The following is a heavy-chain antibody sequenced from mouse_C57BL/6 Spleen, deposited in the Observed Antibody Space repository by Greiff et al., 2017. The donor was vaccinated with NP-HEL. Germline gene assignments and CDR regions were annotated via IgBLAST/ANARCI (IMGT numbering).Heavy chain of an antibody. V-gene: IGHV14-4*01. CDR3: TTAPPGFAY. Sequence: EVQLVESGAELVRPGASVKLSCTASGFNIKDDYMHWVKQRPEQGLEWIGWIDPENGDTEYASKFQGKATITADTSSNTAYLQLSSLTSEDTAVYYCTTAPPGFAYWGQGTLVTVSA. J-gene: IGHJ3*01. CDR1: GFNIKDDY. CDR2: IDPENGDT.